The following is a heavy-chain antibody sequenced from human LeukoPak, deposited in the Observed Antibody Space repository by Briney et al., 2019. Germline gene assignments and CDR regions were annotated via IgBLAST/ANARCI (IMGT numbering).Heavy chain of an antibody. CDR2: IWNDGSDE. Sequence: PGGSLRLSCTASGFTFSNYWMTWVRQSPGKGLEWVAAIWNDGSDENYADSVKGRFTISSDNSKNTLYLQMNSLRAEDSAVYYCAKGVPGSGYLIDYWGQGTLVTVSS. J-gene: IGHJ4*02. D-gene: IGHD3-22*01. CDR1: GFTFSNYW. CDR3: AKGVPGSGYLIDY. V-gene: IGHV3-33*06.